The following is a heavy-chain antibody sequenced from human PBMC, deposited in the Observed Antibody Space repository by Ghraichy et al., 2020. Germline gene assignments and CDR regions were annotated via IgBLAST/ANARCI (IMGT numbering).Heavy chain of an antibody. CDR1: GFSLSTSGVG. Sequence: SGPTLVKPTQTLTLTCTFSGFSLSTSGVGVGWIRKPPGKALEWLALIYWNDDKRYSPSLKSRLTITKETSKNQVVLTMNNMDPVDTATYYCAQRMYGDYGLLAFDYWGQGTLVTVSS. V-gene: IGHV2-5*01. CDR2: IYWNDDK. J-gene: IGHJ4*02. D-gene: IGHD4-17*01. CDR3: AQRMYGDYGLLAFDY.